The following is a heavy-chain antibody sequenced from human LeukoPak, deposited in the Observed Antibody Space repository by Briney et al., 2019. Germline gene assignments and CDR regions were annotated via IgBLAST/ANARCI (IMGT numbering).Heavy chain of an antibody. Sequence: RGSLRLSCAASGFTFSSYEMNWVRQAPGKGLEWVSYISSSGSTIYYADSVKGRFTISRDNAKNSLYLHMNTLRAEETAVDYCAELSITMIGGVWGKGTTVTISS. J-gene: IGHJ6*04. CDR1: GFTFSSYE. V-gene: IGHV3-48*03. CDR3: AELSITMIGGV. D-gene: IGHD3-10*02. CDR2: ISSSGSTI.